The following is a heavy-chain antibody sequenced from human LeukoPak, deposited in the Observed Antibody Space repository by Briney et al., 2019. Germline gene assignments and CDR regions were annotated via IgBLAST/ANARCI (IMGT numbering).Heavy chain of an antibody. CDR3: ARIGLSSSWLI. J-gene: IGHJ3*02. CDR1: GASISSFY. V-gene: IGHV4-59*12. CDR2: IYYSGTT. D-gene: IGHD6-13*01. Sequence: SETLSLTCTVSGASISSFYWNWIRQPPGKGLEWIGYIYYSGTTNYNSSLKSRVTISVDTSKNQFSLKLSSVTAADTAVYYCARIGLSSSWLIWGQGTMVTVSS.